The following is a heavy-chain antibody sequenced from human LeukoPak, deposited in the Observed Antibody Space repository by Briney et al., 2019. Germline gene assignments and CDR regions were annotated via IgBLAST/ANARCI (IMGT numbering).Heavy chain of an antibody. D-gene: IGHD3-22*01. J-gene: IGHJ5*02. CDR1: GYTFTSYG. Sequence: ASVTVSCQASGYTFTSYGISWVRQAPAQGLEWMGWISAYNGNTNYAQKLQGRVTMTTDTSTSTAYMELRSLRSDDTAVYYCARGYYYDSSGPWGQGTLVSVSS. CDR2: ISAYNGNT. CDR3: ARGYYYDSSGP. V-gene: IGHV1-18*01.